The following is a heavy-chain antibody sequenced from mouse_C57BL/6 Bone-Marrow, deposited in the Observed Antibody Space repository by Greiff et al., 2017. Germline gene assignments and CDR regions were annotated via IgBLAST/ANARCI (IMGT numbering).Heavy chain of an antibody. Sequence: EVMLVESGGGLVQPGESLKLSCESNEYEFPSHDMSWVRKTPEKRLELVASINSDGGSTYYPDTMERRFIISRDTTKKTLYLQMSSLRSEDTALYYCARPSYGSSYGNYAMDYWGQGTSVTVSA. CDR3: ARPSYGSSYGNYAMDY. CDR2: INSDGGST. D-gene: IGHD1-1*01. J-gene: IGHJ4*01. CDR1: EYEFPSHD. V-gene: IGHV5-2*01.